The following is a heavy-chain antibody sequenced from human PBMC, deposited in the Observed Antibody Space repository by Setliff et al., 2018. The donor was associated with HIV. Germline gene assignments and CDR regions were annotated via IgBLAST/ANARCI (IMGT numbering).Heavy chain of an antibody. CDR3: AITGYSSGYWYFDY. V-gene: IGHV4-4*07. Sequence: SETLSLTCYVTDDPISSYYWSWVRQPAGKGLEWIGRLYVSGDTNYNPSLKSRVTMSLDTSKNQFSLKLSSVTAADTAVYYCAITGYSSGYWYFDYWGQGTLVTVS. D-gene: IGHD6-19*01. CDR2: LYVSGDT. J-gene: IGHJ4*02. CDR1: DDPISSYY.